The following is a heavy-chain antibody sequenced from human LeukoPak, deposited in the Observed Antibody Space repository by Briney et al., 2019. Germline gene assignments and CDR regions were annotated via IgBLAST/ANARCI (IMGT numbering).Heavy chain of an antibody. V-gene: IGHV4-4*07. CDR1: GGSISSYY. Sequence: NPSETLSLTCTVSGGSISSYYWSWIRQPAGKGLEWIGRIYTSGSTNYNPSLKSRVTMSVDTSKNQFSLKLSSVTAADTAVYYCARGPPTGTTGYYFDYWGQGTLVTVSS. CDR2: IYTSGST. D-gene: IGHD1-7*01. CDR3: ARGPPTGTTGYYFDY. J-gene: IGHJ4*02.